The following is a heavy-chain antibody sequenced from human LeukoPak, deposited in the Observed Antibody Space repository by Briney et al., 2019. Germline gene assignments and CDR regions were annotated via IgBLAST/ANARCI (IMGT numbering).Heavy chain of an antibody. Sequence: SQTLSLTCTVSGGSISSGNYYWSWIRQPAGKGLEWIGHIYTSGTTYNPSLKSRVTISVDTSKNQFSLNLSSMTAADTAVYYCARDSLCNFWSGYYHTTYYLDYWGQGTLVTVSS. CDR3: ARDSLCNFWSGYYHTTYYLDY. D-gene: IGHD3-3*01. J-gene: IGHJ4*02. CDR2: IYTSGT. CDR1: GGSISSGNYY. V-gene: IGHV4-61*09.